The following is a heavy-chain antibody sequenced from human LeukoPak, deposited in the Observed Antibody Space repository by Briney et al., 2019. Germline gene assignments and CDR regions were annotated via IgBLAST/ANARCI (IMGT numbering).Heavy chain of an antibody. J-gene: IGHJ4*02. Sequence: GGSLSLSCAASGFTFSNAWMNWVRQAPGKGLEWVSGISGSGSSTYYADSVKGRFTLSRDYPKNTLYLQMNSLRAEDTAVYFCAKYSGSYYYPPNWDSWGQGTLVTVSS. CDR1: GFTFSNAW. CDR3: AKYSGSYYYPPNWDS. V-gene: IGHV3-23*01. D-gene: IGHD1-26*01. CDR2: ISGSGSST.